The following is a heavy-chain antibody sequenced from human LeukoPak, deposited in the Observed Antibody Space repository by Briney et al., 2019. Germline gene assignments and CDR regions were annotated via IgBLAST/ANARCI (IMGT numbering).Heavy chain of an antibody. J-gene: IGHJ4*02. V-gene: IGHV1-8*01. D-gene: IGHD6-13*01. CDR3: ARAEGSSSWYLV. CDR2: MNPNSGNT. Sequence: GASVKVSCRASGYTFTSYDINWVRQATGQGLEWMGWMNPNSGNTGYAQKFQGRVTMTRNTSISTAYMELSSLRSEDTAVYYCARAEGSSSWYLVWGQGTLVTVSS. CDR1: GYTFTSYD.